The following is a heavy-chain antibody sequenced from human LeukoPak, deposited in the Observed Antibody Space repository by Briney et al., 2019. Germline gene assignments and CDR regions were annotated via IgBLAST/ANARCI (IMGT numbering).Heavy chain of an antibody. Sequence: SETLSLTCTVSGGSISSYYWSWIRQPPGKGLEWIGYMYYSGSTNYNPSLKSRVTISVDMSKNQVSLKLSSVTAADTAVYYCASMLRITMVRGYYFDYWGQGTLVTVSS. CDR2: MYYSGST. J-gene: IGHJ4*02. D-gene: IGHD3-10*01. V-gene: IGHV4-59*12. CDR3: ASMLRITMVRGYYFDY. CDR1: GGSISSYY.